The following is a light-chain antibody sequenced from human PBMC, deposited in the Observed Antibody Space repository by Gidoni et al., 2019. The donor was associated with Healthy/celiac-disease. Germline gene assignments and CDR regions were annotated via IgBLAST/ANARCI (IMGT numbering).Light chain of an antibody. CDR3: QQYGSSPPT. CDR1: QSVSSSY. J-gene: IGKJ5*01. V-gene: IGKV3-20*01. Sequence: EIVLTQAPGTLSLSPGERATLSCRASQSVSSSYLAWYQPRPGQAPRLLIYGASSRATGIPDRFSGSGSGTDFTLTISRLEPEDFAVYYCQQYGSSPPTFXQXTRLEIK. CDR2: GAS.